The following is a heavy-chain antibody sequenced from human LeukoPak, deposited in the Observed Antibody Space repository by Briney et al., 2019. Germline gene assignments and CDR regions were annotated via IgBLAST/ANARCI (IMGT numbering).Heavy chain of an antibody. J-gene: IGHJ4*02. V-gene: IGHV3-30*02. CDR3: AKDRSSGWGPSFNY. CDR2: IRYGGSN. Sequence: PGGSLRLSCAASGFTFSTYGMHWVRQAPGKGLEGVAFIRYGGSNNYADSVKGRFTISRDNSKNTLYLQMNSLRAEDTAVYYCAKDRSSGWGPSFNYWGQGTLVTVSS. CDR1: GFTFSTYG. D-gene: IGHD6-19*01.